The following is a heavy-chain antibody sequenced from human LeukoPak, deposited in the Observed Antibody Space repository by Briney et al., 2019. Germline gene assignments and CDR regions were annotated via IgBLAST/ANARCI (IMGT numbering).Heavy chain of an antibody. CDR1: GFTFSRYG. CDR3: ARVSDGSGPSFDY. J-gene: IGHJ4*02. D-gene: IGHD3-22*01. V-gene: IGHV3-30-3*01. CDR2: ISYGGINK. Sequence: GGSLRLSCSASGFTFSRYGMHWVRQAPGQGLEWGAVISYGGINKYYADSVKGRFTISRDNSKNTLYLQMSSLRPEDTAVYYCARVSDGSGPSFDYWGQGTLVTVSS.